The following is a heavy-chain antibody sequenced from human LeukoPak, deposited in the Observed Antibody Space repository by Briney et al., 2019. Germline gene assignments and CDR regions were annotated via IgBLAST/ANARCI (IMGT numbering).Heavy chain of an antibody. CDR2: INPNSGGT. CDR3: ARRAGLGYYYYMDV. Sequence: ASVKVSCKASGYTFTGYYMHWVRQAPGQGLEWMGWINPNSGGTNYAQKFQGRVTMTRDTSISTAYMELSRLRSDDTAVYYCARRAGLGYYYYMDVWGKGTTVTVSS. CDR1: GYTFTGYY. D-gene: IGHD7-27*01. V-gene: IGHV1-2*02. J-gene: IGHJ6*03.